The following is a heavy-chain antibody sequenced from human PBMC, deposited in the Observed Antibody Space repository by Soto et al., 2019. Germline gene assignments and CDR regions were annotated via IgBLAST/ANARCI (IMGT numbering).Heavy chain of an antibody. CDR3: VKALVTIAAAGIFDY. D-gene: IGHD6-13*01. Sequence: PGGSLRLSCSASGFTFSSYAMHWVRQAPGKGLEYVSAISSNGGSTYYADSVKGRFTISRDNSKNTLCLQMSSLRAEDTAVYYCVKALVTIAAAGIFDYWGQGTLVTAPQ. CDR2: ISSNGGST. V-gene: IGHV3-64D*06. J-gene: IGHJ4*02. CDR1: GFTFSSYA.